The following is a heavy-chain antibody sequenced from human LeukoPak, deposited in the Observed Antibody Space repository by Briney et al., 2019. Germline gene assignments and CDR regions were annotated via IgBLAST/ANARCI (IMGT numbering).Heavy chain of an antibody. D-gene: IGHD3-16*01. CDR2: IYYSRST. V-gene: IGHV4-59*01. J-gene: IGHJ6*03. CDR3: ARVAGWGGLYYMDV. Sequence: SETLSLTRTVSGGSISSFYWSWIRQPPGKGLEWIGYIYYSRSTNYNPSLKSRVTISVDTSKNQFSLKLSSVTAADTAVYYCARVAGWGGLYYMDVWGKGTTVTVSS. CDR1: GGSISSFY.